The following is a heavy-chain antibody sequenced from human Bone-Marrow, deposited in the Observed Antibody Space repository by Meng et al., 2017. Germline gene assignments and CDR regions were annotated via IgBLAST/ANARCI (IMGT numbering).Heavy chain of an antibody. V-gene: IGHV4-38-2*01. D-gene: IGHD3-10*01. CDR3: ARGFPTVLIWFGALGPYFDY. CDR2: IYHSGST. Sequence: SQTLSLTCAVSGYSISRGYYWGWIRQPPGKGLEWIGSIYHSGSTYYNPSLKSRVTISVDTSKNQFSLKLSSVTAADTAVYYCARGFPTVLIWFGALGPYFDYWGQGTLVTVSS. CDR1: GYSISRGYY. J-gene: IGHJ4*02.